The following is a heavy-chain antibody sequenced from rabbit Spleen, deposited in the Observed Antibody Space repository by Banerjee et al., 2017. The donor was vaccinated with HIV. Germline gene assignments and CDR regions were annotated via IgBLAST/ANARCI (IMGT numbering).Heavy chain of an antibody. J-gene: IGHJ4*01. V-gene: IGHV1S45*01. D-gene: IGHD4-2*01. CDR2: IDVVKSGTT. CDR3: ARDAAGREDFNL. Sequence: EQLEESGGGLVKPEGSLTLTCKASGLDFSARYWICWVRQAPGKGPEWIACIDVVKSGTTYYANWAKGRATISKTSATTVTLQMTSLTAADTATYFCARDAAGREDFNLWGPGTLVTVS. CDR1: GLDFSARYW.